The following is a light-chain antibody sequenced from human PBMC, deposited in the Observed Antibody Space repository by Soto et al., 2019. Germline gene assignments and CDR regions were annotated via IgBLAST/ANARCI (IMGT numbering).Light chain of an antibody. J-gene: IGLJ1*01. Sequence: QSVLTQPASVSGPPGQSITISCTGTSSDVGSFNYVSWYQQYPGKAPKLMIFEVSHRPSGLSNRFSGSKSGNTASLTISGLQAEDEADYFCKSYAGSNTYVFGSGTKLTVL. CDR2: EVS. CDR1: SSDVGSFNY. CDR3: KSYAGSNTYV. V-gene: IGLV2-14*01.